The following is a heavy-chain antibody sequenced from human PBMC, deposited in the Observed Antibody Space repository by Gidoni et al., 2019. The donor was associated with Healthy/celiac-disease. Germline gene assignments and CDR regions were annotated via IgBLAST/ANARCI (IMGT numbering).Heavy chain of an antibody. CDR1: GFALTTRGMC. J-gene: IGHJ3*02. CDR2: IEWDDDK. D-gene: IGHD6-19*01. Sequence: QVTLRESGRALVKPTQTLTLTCTFSGFALTTRGMCGSWIRQPPGKPLELLALIEWDDDKYYSTTLKTRLNISKDTSKNQVVLTMTNMDPVDTATYYCARIYPKYSSGWPDAFDIWGQGTMVTVSS. CDR3: ARIYPKYSSGWPDAFDI. V-gene: IGHV2-70*01.